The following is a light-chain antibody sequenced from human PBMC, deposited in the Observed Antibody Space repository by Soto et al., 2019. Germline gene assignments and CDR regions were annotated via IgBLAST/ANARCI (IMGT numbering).Light chain of an antibody. CDR2: GAS. CDR1: QSVSSSY. CDR3: QQYGSSPGT. J-gene: IGKJ1*01. Sequence: EIVLTQSPGTLSLSPGERATLSCRASQSVSSSYLAWYQRKPGQAPRLLIYGASSRATGILDRFSGSGSGTDFTLTISRLEPEDFAVYYCQQYGSSPGTFGQGTKVEIK. V-gene: IGKV3-20*01.